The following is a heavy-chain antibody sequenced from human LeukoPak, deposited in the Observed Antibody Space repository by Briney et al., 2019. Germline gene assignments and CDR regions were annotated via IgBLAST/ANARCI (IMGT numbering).Heavy chain of an antibody. CDR2: IIPIFGTA. CDR1: GGTFSSYA. J-gene: IGHJ4*02. D-gene: IGHD5-12*01. V-gene: IGHV1-69*01. Sequence: GSSVKVSCKASGGTFSSYAISWVRQAPGQGLEWMGGIIPIFGTANYAQKFQGRVTITADESTSTAYMELSSLRSEDTAVYYCARDTPPPPHIVATGDYFDYWGQGTLVTVSS. CDR3: ARDTPPPPHIVATGDYFDY.